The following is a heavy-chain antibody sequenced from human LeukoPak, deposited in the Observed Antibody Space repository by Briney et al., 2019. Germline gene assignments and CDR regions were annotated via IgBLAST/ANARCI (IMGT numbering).Heavy chain of an antibody. D-gene: IGHD5-18*01. Sequence: GGSLRLACAASGFTFSNAWMSWVRQAPGKGLEWVANIKQDGSEKYYVDSVKGRFTISRDNAKNSLYLQMNSLRAEDTAVYYCARATDTAMAPTYYFDYWGQGTLVTVSS. J-gene: IGHJ4*02. CDR3: ARATDTAMAPTYYFDY. CDR1: GFTFSNAW. V-gene: IGHV3-7*01. CDR2: IKQDGSEK.